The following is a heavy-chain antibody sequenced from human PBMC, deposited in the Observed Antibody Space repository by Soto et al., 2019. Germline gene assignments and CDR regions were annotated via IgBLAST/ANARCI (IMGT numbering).Heavy chain of an antibody. D-gene: IGHD7-27*01. Sequence: SETLSLTCSVSGDSISNLDYFWAWIRQPPGQALEYIGYIYKSATTYYNPSFESRVAISVDTSKSQSSLNVTSVTAADTAVYFCARGRYCLTGRCFPNWFDSWGQGALVTVSS. CDR1: GDSISNLDYF. CDR2: IYKSATT. V-gene: IGHV4-30-4*01. J-gene: IGHJ5*01. CDR3: ARGRYCLTGRCFPNWFDS.